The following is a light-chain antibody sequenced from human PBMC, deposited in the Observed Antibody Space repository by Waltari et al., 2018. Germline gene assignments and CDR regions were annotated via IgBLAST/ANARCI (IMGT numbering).Light chain of an antibody. Sequence: QSALTQPASVSGSPGQSITISCTGTSSDDGGYNYVSWYQQHPGKAPKLMIYDVRKRPSGVSNRFSGSKSGNTASLTISGLQAEDEADYYCSSYTSSSTPVVFGGGTKLTVL. CDR3: SSYTSSSTPVV. V-gene: IGLV2-14*01. CDR1: SSDDGGYNY. CDR2: DVR. J-gene: IGLJ2*01.